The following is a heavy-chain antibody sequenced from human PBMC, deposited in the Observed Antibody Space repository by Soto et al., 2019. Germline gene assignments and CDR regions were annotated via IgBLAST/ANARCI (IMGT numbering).Heavy chain of an antibody. J-gene: IGHJ4*02. Sequence: QVQLVQSGAEVKKPGASVKVSCKASGYTFTSYGISWVRQAPGQGLEWMGWISAYNGSTNYAQKLQGRVTMTTDTSTSTAYMELRSLRSDDTAVYYCARVYYGDYFRPFWYFDYWGQGTLVTVSS. CDR3: ARVYYGDYFRPFWYFDY. CDR1: GYTFTSYG. CDR2: ISAYNGST. D-gene: IGHD4-17*01. V-gene: IGHV1-18*01.